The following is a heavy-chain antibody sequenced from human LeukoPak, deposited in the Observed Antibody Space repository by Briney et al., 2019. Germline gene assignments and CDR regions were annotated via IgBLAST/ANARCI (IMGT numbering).Heavy chain of an antibody. D-gene: IGHD4-23*01. CDR2: INHGGST. CDR1: GGSLSAYY. Sequence: PSETLSLTCAVYGGSLSAYYWTWIRQPPGKGLEWIGEINHGGSTNYNPSLKSRVTISIDTSKNQFSLKLSSVAAADTAFYYCARYLDYGGNSRVFQHWGQGTLVTVSS. J-gene: IGHJ1*01. CDR3: ARYLDYGGNSRVFQH. V-gene: IGHV4-34*01.